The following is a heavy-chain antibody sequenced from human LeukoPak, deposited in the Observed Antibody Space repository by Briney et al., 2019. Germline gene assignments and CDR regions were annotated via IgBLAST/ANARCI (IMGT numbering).Heavy chain of an antibody. D-gene: IGHD4-4*01. CDR2: IKGQTDGGTT. CDR3: ATDVTRYFDL. J-gene: IGHJ2*01. V-gene: IGHV3-15*01. CDR1: GFTFSNAW. Sequence: GGSLRLSCAASGFTFSNAWMSWVRQAPGKGLEWVGRIKGQTDGGTTDYAAPVKGRFTISRDDSKNTLYLQMNSLKTEDTAVYYCATDVTRYFDLWGRGTLVIVSS.